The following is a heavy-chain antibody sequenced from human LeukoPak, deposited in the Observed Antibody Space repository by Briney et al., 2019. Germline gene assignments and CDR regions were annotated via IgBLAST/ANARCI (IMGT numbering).Heavy chain of an antibody. V-gene: IGHV3-30-3*01. Sequence: GGSLRLSCAASGFTFSSYAFHWVRQAPGKGLEWVAVMSSDGSNKYYADSVQGRFTTSRDNSKNTLYLQMNSLRVEDTAVYYCARPDSSGWSHAFDVWGQGTMVTVSS. D-gene: IGHD6-19*01. CDR2: MSSDGSNK. CDR1: GFTFSSYA. CDR3: ARPDSSGWSHAFDV. J-gene: IGHJ3*01.